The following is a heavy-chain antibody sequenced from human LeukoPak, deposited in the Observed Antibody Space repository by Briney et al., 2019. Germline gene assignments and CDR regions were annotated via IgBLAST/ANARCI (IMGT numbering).Heavy chain of an antibody. Sequence: SETLSLTCAVYGGSFSGHYWSWIRQPPGKGLEWIGEINHSGSTNYNPSLKSRVTISVDTSKNQFSLKLSSVTAADTAVYYCAREPHYYDSSGWNWGQGTLVTVSS. CDR2: INHSGST. CDR3: AREPHYYDSSGWN. CDR1: GGSFSGHY. V-gene: IGHV4-34*01. J-gene: IGHJ4*02. D-gene: IGHD3-22*01.